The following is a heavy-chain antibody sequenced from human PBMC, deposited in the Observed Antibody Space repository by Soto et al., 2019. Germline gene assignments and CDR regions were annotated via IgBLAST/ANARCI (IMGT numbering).Heavy chain of an antibody. V-gene: IGHV3-23*01. D-gene: IGHD3-9*01. CDR3: ARSLRHFDVPEPIDI. J-gene: IGHJ3*02. CDR2: ISSGGDT. CDR1: GFTFTTYA. Sequence: PGGALRLSCAPSGFTFTTYAMSWVRQAPGKGLEWVSSISSGGDTYYADSVKGRFTISRDNPKNTLYLQMNSLRAEDTAVYYCARSLRHFDVPEPIDIWGQGTLVTVSS.